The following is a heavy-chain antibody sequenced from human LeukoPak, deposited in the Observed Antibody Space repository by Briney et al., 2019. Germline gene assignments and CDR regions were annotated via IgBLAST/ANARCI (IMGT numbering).Heavy chain of an antibody. Sequence: GGSLRLSCAASGFTFSSYAMHWVRQAPGKGLEYVSAISCNGGSTYYANSVKGGFTISRDNSKNTLYLQMGSLRVEDMAVYYCARVARDSSGYYYDYWGQGTLVTVSS. J-gene: IGHJ4*02. V-gene: IGHV3-64*01. CDR1: GFTFSSYA. CDR2: ISCNGGST. CDR3: ARVARDSSGYYYDY. D-gene: IGHD3-22*01.